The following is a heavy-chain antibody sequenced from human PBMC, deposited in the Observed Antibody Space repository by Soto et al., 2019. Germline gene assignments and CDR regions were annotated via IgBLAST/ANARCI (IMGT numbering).Heavy chain of an antibody. V-gene: IGHV4-30-4*01. Sequence: SETLSLTCTVSGGSISTGYDFWSWIRQPPGKGLEWIAYIYNNGNTYYNPSLKSRVTISVDTSRNQFFLEVTSVTAKDTALYFCARGTPYYYTMDVWGQGNTVPVSS. J-gene: IGHJ6*02. CDR1: GGSISTGYDF. CDR2: IYNNGNT. CDR3: ARGTPYYYTMDV. D-gene: IGHD3-22*01.